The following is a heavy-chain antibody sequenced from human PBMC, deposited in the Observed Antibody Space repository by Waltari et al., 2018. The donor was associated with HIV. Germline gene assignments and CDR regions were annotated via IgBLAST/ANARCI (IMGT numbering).Heavy chain of an antibody. Sequence: EVQLVQSGAEAKKPGESLRISCTCSGYSCTSYWNGWVLQMPGKGLEWMGIIYPGDSETRYSPSFQGQVTISADKSISTAYLQWSSLKASDTAMYYCATSEYCSSTSCQNWFDPWGQGTLVTVSS. CDR2: IYPGDSET. V-gene: IGHV5-51*03. CDR3: ATSEYCSSTSCQNWFDP. CDR1: GYSCTSYW. J-gene: IGHJ5*02. D-gene: IGHD2-2*01.